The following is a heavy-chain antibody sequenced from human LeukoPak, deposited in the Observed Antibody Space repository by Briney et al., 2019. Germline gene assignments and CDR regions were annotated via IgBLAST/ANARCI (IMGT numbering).Heavy chain of an antibody. D-gene: IGHD1-26*01. CDR2: IYTSGST. CDR1: GGSISSYY. Sequence: ASETLSLTCTVPGGSISSYYWSWIRQPAGKGLEWIGRIYTSGSTNYNPSLKSRVTMSVDTSKNQFSLKLSSVTAADTAVYYCARGTEHYSGSYLIYFDYWGQGTLVTVSS. CDR3: ARGTEHYSGSYLIYFDY. V-gene: IGHV4-4*07. J-gene: IGHJ4*02.